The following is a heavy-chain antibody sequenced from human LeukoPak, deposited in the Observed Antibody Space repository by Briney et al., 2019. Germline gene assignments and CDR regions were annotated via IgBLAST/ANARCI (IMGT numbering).Heavy chain of an antibody. CDR2: IYYSGST. D-gene: IGHD3-22*01. CDR1: GGSISSYY. Sequence: SETLSLTCTVSGGSISSYYWSWIRQPPGKGLEWIGYIYYSGSTDYNPSLRSRVTISVDTSKNQSSLKLSSVTAADTAVYYCARSSESYDSSGYYSYYFDYWGQGTLVTVSS. J-gene: IGHJ4*02. CDR3: ARSSESYDSSGYYSYYFDY. V-gene: IGHV4-59*01.